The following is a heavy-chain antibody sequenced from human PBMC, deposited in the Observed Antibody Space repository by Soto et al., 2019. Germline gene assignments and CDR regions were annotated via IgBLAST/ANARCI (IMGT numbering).Heavy chain of an antibody. CDR3: AHRRNYDGSWDEGVFDY. Sequence: QITLKESGPTLVKPTQTLTLTCTFSGFSLTSRPVGVGWVRQPPGKALEWLAFIYWDDDKRYSPSLRSTLTVTKDPSKHQVVLTRTNMDPVDTATYYCAHRRNYDGSWDEGVFDYWGQGILVTVSS. CDR2: IYWDDDK. D-gene: IGHD3-16*01. J-gene: IGHJ4*02. CDR1: GFSLTSRPVG. V-gene: IGHV2-5*02.